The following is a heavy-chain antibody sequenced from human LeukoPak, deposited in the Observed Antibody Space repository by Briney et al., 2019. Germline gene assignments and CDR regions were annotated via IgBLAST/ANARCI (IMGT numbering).Heavy chain of an antibody. Sequence: PGGSLRLSCAASGFTFSSYSMNWVRQAPGKGLEWVSSISSSSSYIYYADSVKGRFTISRDNAKNSLYLQMNSLRAADTAVYYCARESVPAAIRGWFDPWGQGTLVTVSS. J-gene: IGHJ5*02. CDR1: GFTFSSYS. D-gene: IGHD2-2*02. CDR3: ARESVPAAIRGWFDP. CDR2: ISSSSSYI. V-gene: IGHV3-21*01.